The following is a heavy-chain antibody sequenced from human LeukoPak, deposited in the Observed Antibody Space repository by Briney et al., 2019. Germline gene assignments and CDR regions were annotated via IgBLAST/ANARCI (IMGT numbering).Heavy chain of an antibody. D-gene: IGHD2-2*01. CDR2: INHSGST. J-gene: IGHJ6*03. CDR3: ASMGYCSSTSCPARGGYYYYMDV. CDR1: GGSFSGYY. Sequence: SETLSLTCAVYGGSFSGYYWSWIRQPPGKGLEWIGEINHSGSTNYNPSLKSRVTISVDTSKNQFSLKLSSVTAAGTAVYYCASMGYCSSTSCPARGGYYYYMDVWGKGTMVTVSS. V-gene: IGHV4-34*01.